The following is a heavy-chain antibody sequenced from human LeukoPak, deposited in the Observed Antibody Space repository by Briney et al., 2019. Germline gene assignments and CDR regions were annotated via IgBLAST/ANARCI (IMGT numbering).Heavy chain of an antibody. Sequence: ASEKVSCKASRYTFTSYGLSWVRQPPGQGRAWMGWISAYSGNTNYAQKLQARVTMTTDTSTSTAYMELRSLRSDDTAVYYCARFLGYRGYDFNQVFDMWGQGTMVTVSS. CDR3: ARFLGYRGYDFNQVFDM. CDR2: ISAYSGNT. CDR1: RYTFTSYG. D-gene: IGHD5-12*01. V-gene: IGHV1-18*01. J-gene: IGHJ3*02.